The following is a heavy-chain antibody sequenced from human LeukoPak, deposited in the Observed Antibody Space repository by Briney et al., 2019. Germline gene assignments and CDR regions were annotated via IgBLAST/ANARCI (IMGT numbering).Heavy chain of an antibody. CDR3: ARGLDTGY. CDR1: GGSFSGYY. CDR2: INHSGST. D-gene: IGHD5-18*01. J-gene: IGHJ4*02. Sequence: SETLSLTCAVYGGSFSGYYWSWIRQPPGKGLEWIGEINHSGSTNYNPSLKSRVTISVDTSKNQFSLKLSSVTAADTAVYYCARGLDTGYWGQGTLVTVSS. V-gene: IGHV4-34*01.